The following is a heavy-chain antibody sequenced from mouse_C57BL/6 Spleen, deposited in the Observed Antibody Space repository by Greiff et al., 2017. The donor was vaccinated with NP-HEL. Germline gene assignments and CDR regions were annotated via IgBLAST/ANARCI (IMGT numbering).Heavy chain of an antibody. D-gene: IGHD1-2*01. J-gene: IGHJ4*01. CDR1: GYSFTDYN. Sequence: VQLKQSGPELVKPGASVKISCKASGYSFTDYNMNWVKQSHGQSLEWIGVINPNYGTTSYNQKFKGKATLTVDQSSSTAYMQLNSLTSEDSAVYYFAIKIHYYDAMDYWGQGTSVTVSS. V-gene: IGHV1-39*01. CDR3: AIKIHYYDAMDY. CDR2: INPNYGTT.